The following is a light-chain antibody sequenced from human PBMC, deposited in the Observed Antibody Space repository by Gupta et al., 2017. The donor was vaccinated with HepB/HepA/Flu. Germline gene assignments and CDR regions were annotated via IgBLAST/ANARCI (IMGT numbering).Light chain of an antibody. J-gene: IGKJ4*01. V-gene: IGKV2-28*01. CDR2: LGS. Sequence: DIVMTQSPLSLPVTPGEPASISCRSSQSLLDSDGYNYLDWYLQKPGQSPQLLIYLGSNRASGVPDRFSDSGSGTDFTLKISRVEAEDVGVYYCKQSLQTPITFGGGTKVEIK. CDR3: KQSLQTPIT. CDR1: QSLLDSDGYNY.